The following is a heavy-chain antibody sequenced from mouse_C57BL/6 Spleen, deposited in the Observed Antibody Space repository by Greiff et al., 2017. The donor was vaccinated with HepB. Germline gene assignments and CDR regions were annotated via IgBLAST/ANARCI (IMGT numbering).Heavy chain of an antibody. J-gene: IGHJ4*01. Sequence: QVQLQQPGAELVRPGSSVKLSCKASGYTFTSYWMHWVKQRPIQGLEWIGNIDPSDSATHYNQKFKDKATLTVDKSSSTAYMQLSSLTSEDSAVYYCARRFMDYWGQGTSVTVSS. CDR3: ARRFMDY. CDR2: IDPSDSAT. V-gene: IGHV1-52*01. CDR1: GYTFTSYW.